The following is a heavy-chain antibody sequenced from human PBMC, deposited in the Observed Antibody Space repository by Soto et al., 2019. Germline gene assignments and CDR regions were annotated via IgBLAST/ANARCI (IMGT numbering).Heavy chain of an antibody. Sequence: SETLSLTCTVSGGSISSYYRSWIRQPPGKGLEWIGYIYYSGSTNYNPPLKSRVTISVDTSENQFSLKLSSVTAADTAVYYCARHGTNSSSWYYYYYMDVWGKGTTVTVSS. CDR3: ARHGTNSSSWYYYYYMDV. J-gene: IGHJ6*03. CDR1: GGSISSYY. D-gene: IGHD6-13*01. V-gene: IGHV4-59*08. CDR2: IYYSGST.